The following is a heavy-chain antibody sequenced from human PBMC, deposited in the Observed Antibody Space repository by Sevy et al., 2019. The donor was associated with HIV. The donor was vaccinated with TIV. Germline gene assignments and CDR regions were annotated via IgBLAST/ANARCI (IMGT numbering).Heavy chain of an antibody. Sequence: SETLSLTCAVYGGSFSGYYWSWIRQPPGKGLEWIGEINHSGSTNYNPSLKSRVTISVDTSKNQFSLRLSSVTAAETVVYYCARVNQRAVAGKYYYYYYGMDVWGQGTTVTVSS. D-gene: IGHD6-19*01. V-gene: IGHV4-34*01. CDR1: GGSFSGYY. CDR3: ARVNQRAVAGKYYYYYYGMDV. J-gene: IGHJ6*02. CDR2: INHSGST.